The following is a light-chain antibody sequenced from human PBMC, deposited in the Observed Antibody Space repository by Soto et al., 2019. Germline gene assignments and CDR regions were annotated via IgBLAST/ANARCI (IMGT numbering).Light chain of an antibody. Sequence: QSALTQPASVSGSPGQSITISCTGSSSDIGGYKYVSWYQQHPGKAPKLIIYEVTIRPSGVSDRFSGSKSGNTASLTVSGLQAEDEADYYCSSYTGGNPSYVFGTGTKVTVL. J-gene: IGLJ1*01. CDR1: SSDIGGYKY. V-gene: IGLV2-14*01. CDR3: SSYTGGNPSYV. CDR2: EVT.